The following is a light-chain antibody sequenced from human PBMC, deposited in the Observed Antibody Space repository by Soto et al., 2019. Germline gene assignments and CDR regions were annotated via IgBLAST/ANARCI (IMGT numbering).Light chain of an antibody. J-gene: IGKJ1*01. CDR1: QSVSSNY. CDR2: GVS. CDR3: EQYGSSPRT. Sequence: IVLTQSAGTLSLSPGERATLSCMPSQSVSSNYFAWYQQKPGQAPRLLIYGVSSRATGIPDRFSGSGSGTDFTLTISRLEPEDFAVYYCEQYGSSPRTLGQGTKVDI. V-gene: IGKV3-20*01.